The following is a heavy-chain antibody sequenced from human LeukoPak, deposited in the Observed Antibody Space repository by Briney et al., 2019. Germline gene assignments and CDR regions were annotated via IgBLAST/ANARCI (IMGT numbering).Heavy chain of an antibody. J-gene: IGHJ4*02. CDR3: ARGGGYYDFWSGLSYYFDY. CDR2: INHSGSN. CDR1: GGSFSGYY. D-gene: IGHD3-3*01. V-gene: IGHV4-34*01. Sequence: SETLSLTCAVYGGSFSGYYWSWIRQPPGKGLEWIGEINHSGSNNYNPSLMRRVTISIDTSKNQFSLKLSSVTAADAAVYYCARGGGYYDFWSGLSYYFDYWGQGTLVTVSS.